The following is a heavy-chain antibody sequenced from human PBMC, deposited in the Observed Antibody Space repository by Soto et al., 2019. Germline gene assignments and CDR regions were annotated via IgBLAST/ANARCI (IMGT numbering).Heavy chain of an antibody. CDR3: ARESDFWDDAYMRTFDI. CDR1: GGSISSYY. Sequence: SETLSLTCTVSGGSISSYYWSWIRQPPGKGLEWIGYIHHSGSTNYNPSLKSRVTISVDTSKNQFSLNLTSVTAADTAVYYCARESDFWDDAYMRTFDIWGQGTKVTVSS. D-gene: IGHD3-3*01. CDR2: IHHSGST. J-gene: IGHJ3*02. V-gene: IGHV4-59*01.